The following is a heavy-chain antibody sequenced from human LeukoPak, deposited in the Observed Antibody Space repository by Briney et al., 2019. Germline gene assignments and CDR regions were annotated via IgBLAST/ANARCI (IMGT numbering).Heavy chain of an antibody. J-gene: IGHJ2*01. V-gene: IGHV3-48*03. CDR1: GFTFSNYK. D-gene: IGHD3-9*01. CDR2: ISSSGSII. Sequence: PGGSLRLSCAASGFTFSNYKMNWVRQAPGKGLEWVSYISSSGSIIYYSDSVKGRFTISRDNAKNSLYLQMNSLRPEDTAVYYCAKGGDILTGYYLYWYFDLWGRGTLVTVSS. CDR3: AKGGDILTGYYLYWYFDL.